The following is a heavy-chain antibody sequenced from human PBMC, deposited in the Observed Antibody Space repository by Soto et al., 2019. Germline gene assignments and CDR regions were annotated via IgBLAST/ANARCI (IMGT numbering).Heavy chain of an antibody. CDR2: IKKDESKK. CDR1: GFTCSDYW. J-gene: IGHJ3*02. CDR3: ATDVSPGSGPYYHDAFDM. V-gene: IGHV3-7*05. Sequence: EVQLVESGGGLVQPGESLRLSCAASGFTCSDYWMTWVRQAPGKGLEWVANIKKDESKKSYLDSVRGRFTISRDNARNSQYLQMDSLIAEDTALYYCATDVSPGSGPYYHDAFDMCVQGPIVTVSS. D-gene: IGHD3-10*01.